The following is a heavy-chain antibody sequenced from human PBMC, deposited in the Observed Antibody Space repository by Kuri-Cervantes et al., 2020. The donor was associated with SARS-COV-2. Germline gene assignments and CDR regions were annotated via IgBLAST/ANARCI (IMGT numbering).Heavy chain of an antibody. CDR2: IWYDGSNK. CDR3: ARDRGYGGLRYYFDY. CDR1: RFTFSSYG. J-gene: IGHJ4*02. Sequence: LSLTCAAFRFTFSSYGMHWVRQAPGKGLEWVAVIWYDGSNKYYADSVKGRFTISRDNSKNTLYLQMNSLRAEDTAVYYCARDRGYGGLRYYFDYWGQGALVTVSS. V-gene: IGHV3-33*01. D-gene: IGHD5-12*01.